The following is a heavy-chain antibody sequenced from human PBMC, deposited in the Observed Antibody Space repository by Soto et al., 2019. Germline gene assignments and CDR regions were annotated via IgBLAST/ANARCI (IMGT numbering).Heavy chain of an antibody. V-gene: IGHV3-73*01. Sequence: GGSLRLSCAASGFTFSGSAMHWVRQASGKGLEWVGRIRSKPNDYATAYGASVKGRFTISRDDSKNTAYLQMNSLNTEDTAVYYCSRQASDFWSGKPQYYMDVWGKGTTVTVSS. D-gene: IGHD3-3*01. CDR1: GFTFSGSA. CDR3: SRQASDFWSGKPQYYMDV. CDR2: IRSKPNDYAT. J-gene: IGHJ6*03.